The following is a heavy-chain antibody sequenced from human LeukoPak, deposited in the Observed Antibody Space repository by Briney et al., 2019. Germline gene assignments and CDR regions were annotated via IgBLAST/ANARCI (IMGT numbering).Heavy chain of an antibody. Sequence: GESLKISCQGSGYSFTSYWIGWVRQMPGNGLEWMGIIYPGDSDTRYSPSFQGQVTISADKSISTAYLQWSSLKASDTAMYYCANGACSGGSCYFRGIPDAFDIWGQGTMVTVSS. V-gene: IGHV5-51*01. CDR2: IYPGDSDT. J-gene: IGHJ3*02. D-gene: IGHD2-15*01. CDR3: ANGACSGGSCYFRGIPDAFDI. CDR1: GYSFTSYW.